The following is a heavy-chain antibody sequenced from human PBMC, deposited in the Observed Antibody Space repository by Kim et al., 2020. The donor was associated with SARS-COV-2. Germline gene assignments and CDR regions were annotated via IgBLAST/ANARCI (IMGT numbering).Heavy chain of an antibody. CDR3: ARSLYSSSWYGGGIGY. Sequence: SETLSLTCTVSGGSISSSSYYWGWIRQPPGKGLEWIGSIYYSGSTYYNPSLKSRVTISVDTSKNQFSLKLSSVTAADTAVCYCARSLYSSSWYGGGIGYWGQGTLVTVSS. J-gene: IGHJ4*02. V-gene: IGHV4-39*01. CDR2: IYYSGST. D-gene: IGHD6-13*01. CDR1: GGSISSSSYY.